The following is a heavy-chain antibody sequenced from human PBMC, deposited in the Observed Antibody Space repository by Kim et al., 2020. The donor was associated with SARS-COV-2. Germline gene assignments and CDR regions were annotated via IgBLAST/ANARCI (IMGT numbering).Heavy chain of an antibody. CDR1: GDSISSSPYY. D-gene: IGHD3-10*01. CDR3: GRHYRTRGAGDGLDV. J-gene: IGHJ6*02. Sequence: SETLSLTCTVSGDSISSSPYYWGWIRQPPGKGLEWIGSIYYSGITYSNPSLKGRVIMSVDTSKNQFSLKLTSVTAADTAVYSCGRHYRTRGAGDGLDVWGLGTTVTV. CDR2: IYYSGIT. V-gene: IGHV4-39*01.